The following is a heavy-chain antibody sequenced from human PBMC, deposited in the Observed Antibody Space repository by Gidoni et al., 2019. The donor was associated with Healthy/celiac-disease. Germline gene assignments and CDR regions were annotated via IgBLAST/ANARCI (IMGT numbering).Heavy chain of an antibody. Sequence: EVQLVESGGGLVQPGRSLRLSCASSGFPFDDYAMHWVRQAPGKGLEWVSGISWNSGSIGYADSVKGRFTISRDNAKNSLYLQMNSLRAEDTALYYCAKDLYGSGLIGHWPFDYWGQGTLVTVSS. CDR2: ISWNSGSI. V-gene: IGHV3-9*01. CDR1: GFPFDDYA. D-gene: IGHD3-10*01. J-gene: IGHJ4*02. CDR3: AKDLYGSGLIGHWPFDY.